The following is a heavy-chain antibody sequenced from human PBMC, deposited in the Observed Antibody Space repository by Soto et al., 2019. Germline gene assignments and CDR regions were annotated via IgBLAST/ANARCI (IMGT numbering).Heavy chain of an antibody. V-gene: IGHV1-18*01. CDR3: ARVVPGAEAWFGP. CDR1: GYSFSNYG. CDR2: ISLYSDGT. D-gene: IGHD2-2*01. J-gene: IGHJ5*02. Sequence: ASVKVSCKTSGYSFSNYGITWVRQAPGQPLEWLGWISLYSDGTNYAQKFQGRVSMTTDTSTTTAYMELRSLRSDDTAVYYCARVVPGAEAWFGPWGQGTLVTVSS.